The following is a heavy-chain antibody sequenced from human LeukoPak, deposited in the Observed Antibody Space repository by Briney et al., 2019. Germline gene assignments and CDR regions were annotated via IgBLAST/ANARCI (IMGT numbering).Heavy chain of an antibody. CDR2: ITGSGGGT. Sequence: PPGGSLRLSCAASGFTFSGHAMGWVRQAPGKGLEWVSSITGSGGGTYYGDSVKGRFTISRDNSMNTLFLQMNSLRAEDTAVYYCAKDGGGSLEWLPPMDVWGQGTTVTVSS. CDR3: AKDGGGSLEWLPPMDV. D-gene: IGHD3-3*01. CDR1: GFTFSGHA. J-gene: IGHJ6*02. V-gene: IGHV3-23*01.